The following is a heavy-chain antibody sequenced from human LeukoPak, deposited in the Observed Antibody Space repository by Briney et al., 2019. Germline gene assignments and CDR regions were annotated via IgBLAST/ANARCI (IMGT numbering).Heavy chain of an antibody. V-gene: IGHV3-21*01. Sequence: PGGSLTLSCAASRVTFSRYYKNWVRQAPGKGLEWVSSISSSSSYIYYADSVKGRFTISRDNAKNSLYLQMNSLRAEDTAVYYCAREGRCLDYYDSCGYYSDYCGEGALVTVSS. J-gene: IGHJ4*02. CDR2: ISSSSSYI. CDR1: RVTFSRYY. D-gene: IGHD3-22*01. CDR3: AREGRCLDYYDSCGYYSDY.